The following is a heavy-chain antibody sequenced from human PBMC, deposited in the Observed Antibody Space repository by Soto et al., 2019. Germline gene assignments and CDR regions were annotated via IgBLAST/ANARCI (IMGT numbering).Heavy chain of an antibody. J-gene: IGHJ6*03. V-gene: IGHV3-74*01. CDR2: INSDGSST. CDR1: GFTFSSYW. D-gene: IGHD3-3*01. CDR3: ASSEGLAHYDFWSGYFGYYYMDV. Sequence: GGSLRLSCAASGFTFSSYWMHWVRQAPGKGLVWVSRINSDGSSTSYADSVKGRFTISRDNAKNTLYLQMNSLRAEDTAVYYCASSEGLAHYDFWSGYFGYYYMDVWGKGTTVTVSS.